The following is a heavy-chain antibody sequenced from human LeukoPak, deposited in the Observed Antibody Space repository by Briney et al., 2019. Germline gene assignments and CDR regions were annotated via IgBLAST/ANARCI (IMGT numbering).Heavy chain of an antibody. Sequence: ASETLSLTCTVSGGSISSDYWSWIRQPPGKGLEWIGYIYYSGSTNYNPSLKSRVTISVDASKNQFSLKLSSVTAADTAVYYCARGYNSGLFGYWGQGTLVTVSS. J-gene: IGHJ4*02. V-gene: IGHV4-59*01. CDR3: ARGYNSGLFGY. CDR2: IYYSGST. CDR1: GGSISSDY. D-gene: IGHD5-12*01.